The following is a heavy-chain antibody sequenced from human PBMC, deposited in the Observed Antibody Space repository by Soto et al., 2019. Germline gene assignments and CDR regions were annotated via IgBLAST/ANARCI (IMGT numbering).Heavy chain of an antibody. CDR1: GYTFTSYA. Sequence: ASVKVSCKASGYTFTSYAMHWVRQATGQGLEWMGWMNPNSGNTGYAQKFQGRVTMTRNTSISTAYMELSSLRSEDTAVYYCARVKGSGRRYYYYGMDVWGQGTTVTVSS. J-gene: IGHJ6*02. D-gene: IGHD3-10*01. CDR2: MNPNSGNT. CDR3: ARVKGSGRRYYYYGMDV. V-gene: IGHV1-8*02.